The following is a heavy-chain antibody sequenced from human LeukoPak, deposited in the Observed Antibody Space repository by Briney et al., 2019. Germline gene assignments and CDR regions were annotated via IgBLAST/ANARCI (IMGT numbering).Heavy chain of an antibody. J-gene: IGHJ3*02. D-gene: IGHD2-15*01. CDR2: IWHSGTT. Sequence: SGTLSLTCAVSGASIISNNWWSWVRQPSGKGLEWIGEIWHSGTTNYNPSLKSRVTISVDKSKNQFSLKLSSVTAADTAVYYCASYLYSNDAFDIWGQGTMVTVSS. CDR1: GASIISNNW. CDR3: ASYLYSNDAFDI. V-gene: IGHV4-4*02.